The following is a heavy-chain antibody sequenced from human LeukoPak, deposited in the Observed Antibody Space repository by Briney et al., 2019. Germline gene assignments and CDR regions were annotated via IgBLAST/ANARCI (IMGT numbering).Heavy chain of an antibody. CDR1: GGSISSSSYY. D-gene: IGHD2-15*01. J-gene: IGHJ4*02. CDR3: ARDFVGGLDY. V-gene: IGHV4-39*02. Sequence: PSETLSLTCTVSGGSISSSSYYWGWIRQPPGKGLEWIGSIYYSGSTYYNPSLKSRVTISVDTSKNQFSLKLSSVTAADTAVYYCARDFVGGLDYWGQGTLVTVSS. CDR2: IYYSGST.